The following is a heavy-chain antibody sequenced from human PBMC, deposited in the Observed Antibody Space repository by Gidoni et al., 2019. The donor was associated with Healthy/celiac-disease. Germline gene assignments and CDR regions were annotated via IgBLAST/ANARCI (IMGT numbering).Heavy chain of an antibody. V-gene: IGHV1-8*01. CDR3: ARAPENDFWSGYYPGHYYYYGMDV. CDR2: MNPNSGNT. J-gene: IGHJ6*02. D-gene: IGHD3-3*01. CDR1: GYTFTSYD. Sequence: QVQLVQSGAEVKKPGASVKVSCKASGYTFTSYDINWVRQASGQGLEWMGWMNPNSGNTGYAQKFQGRVTMTRNTSISTAYMELSSLRSEDTAVYYCARAPENDFWSGYYPGHYYYYGMDVWGQGTTVTVSS.